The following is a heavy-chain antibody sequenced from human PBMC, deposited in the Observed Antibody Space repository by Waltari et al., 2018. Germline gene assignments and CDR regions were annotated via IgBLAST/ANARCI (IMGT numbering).Heavy chain of an antibody. CDR3: AGGDCSGGSCYLGAFDI. CDR2: ISGSGGST. Sequence: EVQLLESGGGLVQPGGSLRLSCAASGFTFSSYAMSWVRQAPGKGLEWVSAISGSGGSTYYADSVKGRFTISRDKSKNTLYLQMNSLRAEDTAVYYCAGGDCSGGSCYLGAFDIWGQGTMVTVSS. CDR1: GFTFSSYA. J-gene: IGHJ3*02. D-gene: IGHD2-15*01. V-gene: IGHV3-23*01.